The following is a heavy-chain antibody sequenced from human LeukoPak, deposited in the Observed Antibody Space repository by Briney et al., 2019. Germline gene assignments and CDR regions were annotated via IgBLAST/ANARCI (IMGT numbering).Heavy chain of an antibody. CDR3: ARDLKMSSTSPYYYYYMDV. CDR1: GGTFSSYG. D-gene: IGHD2-2*01. Sequence: GASVKVSCKASGGTFSSYGISWVRQAPGQGLEWMGGIIPIFGTANYAQKFQGRVTITTDESTSTAYMELSSLRSEDTAVYYCARDLKMSSTSPYYYYYMDVWGKGTTVTVSS. CDR2: IIPIFGTA. J-gene: IGHJ6*03. V-gene: IGHV1-69*05.